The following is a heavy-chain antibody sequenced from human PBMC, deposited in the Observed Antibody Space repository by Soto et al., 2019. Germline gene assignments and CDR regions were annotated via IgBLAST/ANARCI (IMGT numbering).Heavy chain of an antibody. CDR3: ARGPDRAWNYFVRANWFDP. CDR2: IKEDGSEK. D-gene: IGHD1-7*01. J-gene: IGHJ5*02. CDR1: GFTFSSYC. Sequence: EVQLVESGGGLVQPGGSLRLSCAASGFTFSSYCMTWVRQAPGKGLEWLANIKEDGSEKYYVDSVKGRFTISRDNAKNSLYLQVNSLRAEDTAVYYCARGPDRAWNYFVRANWFDPWGQGTLVTVSS. V-gene: IGHV3-7*01.